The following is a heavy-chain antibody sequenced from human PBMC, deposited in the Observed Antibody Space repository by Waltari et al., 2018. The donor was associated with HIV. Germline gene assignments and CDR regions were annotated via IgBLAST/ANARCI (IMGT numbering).Heavy chain of an antibody. CDR2: SYYSGST. CDR1: GGSISSSSYY. V-gene: IGHV4-39*01. J-gene: IGHJ4*02. D-gene: IGHD2-15*01. Sequence: QLQLQESGPGLVKPSETLSLTCTVSGGSISSSSYYWGWIRQPPGKGLEWIGSSYYSGSTYYNPSLKGRFTISVDTSKNQFSLKLSSVTAADTAVYYCARAVQGYCSGGSCENYFDYWGQGTLVTVSS. CDR3: ARAVQGYCSGGSCENYFDY.